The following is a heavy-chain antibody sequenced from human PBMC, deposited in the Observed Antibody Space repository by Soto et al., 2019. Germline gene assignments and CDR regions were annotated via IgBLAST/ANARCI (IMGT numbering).Heavy chain of an antibody. CDR3: AKGDPWIQFCFFFDY. CDR2: ISSSSSYT. V-gene: IGHV3-11*03. Sequence: GGSLRLSCAASGFTFSDYYMSWIRQAPGKGLEWVSYISSSSSYTNYADSVKGRFTISRDNAKNSVYLQMNSLRAEDTAVYYCAKGDPWIQFCFFFDYWGQGTPVTVSS. J-gene: IGHJ4*02. D-gene: IGHD5-18*01. CDR1: GFTFSDYY.